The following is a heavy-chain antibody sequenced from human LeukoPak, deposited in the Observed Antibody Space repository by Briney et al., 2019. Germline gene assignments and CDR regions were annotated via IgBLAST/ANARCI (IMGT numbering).Heavy chain of an antibody. CDR3: ARDGHQLERPNWFDP. D-gene: IGHD1-1*01. J-gene: IGHJ5*02. V-gene: IGHV1-69*06. CDR2: IIPIFGTA. CDR1: GGTFSSYA. Sequence: GASVKVSCKASGGTFSSYAISWVRQAPGQGLEWMGGIIPIFGTANYAQKFQGRVTITADKSTSTAYMELSSLRSEDTAVYYCARDGHQLERPNWFDPWGQGTLVTVSS.